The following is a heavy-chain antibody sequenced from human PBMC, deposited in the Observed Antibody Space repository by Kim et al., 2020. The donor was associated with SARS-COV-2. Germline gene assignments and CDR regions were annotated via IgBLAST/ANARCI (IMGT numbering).Heavy chain of an antibody. D-gene: IGHD6-25*01. J-gene: IGHJ6*02. CDR1: GGSISSYY. Sequence: SETLSLTCTVSGGSISSYYWSWIRQPPGKGLEWIGYIYYSGSTNYNPSLKSRVTISVDTSKNQFSLKLSSVTAADTAVYYCARDQSGWGSEDYGMDVWGQGTTVTVSS. V-gene: IGHV4-59*13. CDR2: IYYSGST. CDR3: ARDQSGWGSEDYGMDV.